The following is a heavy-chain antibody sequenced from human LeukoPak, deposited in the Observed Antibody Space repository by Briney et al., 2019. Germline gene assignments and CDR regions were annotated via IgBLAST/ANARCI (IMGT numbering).Heavy chain of an antibody. CDR3: EKPPRSSWYWGGFDY. Sequence: PGGSLRLSCAASGFTFDDYAMHWVRQAPGKGLEWVSLISGDGGSTYYADSVKGRFTISRDNSKNSLYLQMNSLRTEDTALYYCEKPPRSSWYWGGFDYWGQGTLVTVSS. V-gene: IGHV3-43*02. D-gene: IGHD6-13*01. CDR1: GFTFDDYA. J-gene: IGHJ4*02. CDR2: ISGDGGST.